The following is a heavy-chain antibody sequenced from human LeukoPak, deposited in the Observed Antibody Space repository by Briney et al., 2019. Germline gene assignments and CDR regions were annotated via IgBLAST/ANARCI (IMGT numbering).Heavy chain of an antibody. J-gene: IGHJ4*02. D-gene: IGHD5-18*01. CDR1: GYSFTSYW. Sequence: PGESLRISCKGSGYSFTSYWIGWVRQMPGKGLEWMGIVYPGDSDTRYSPSFQGQVTISADKSISTAYLQWSSLKASDTAMYYCARRTAMAAGYFDYWGQGTLVTVSS. CDR2: VYPGDSDT. V-gene: IGHV5-51*01. CDR3: ARRTAMAAGYFDY.